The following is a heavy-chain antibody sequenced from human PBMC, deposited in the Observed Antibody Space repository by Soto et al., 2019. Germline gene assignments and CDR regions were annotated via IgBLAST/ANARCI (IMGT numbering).Heavy chain of an antibody. CDR3: ARGDATQWLLPGWWFDP. J-gene: IGHJ5*02. D-gene: IGHD6-19*01. Sequence: SETLSLTCAVSGVSISSGGYSWSWIRQPPGKGLEWIGYIYYSGSTYYNPSLKSRVTISVDTSKNQFSLKLSSVTAADTAVYYCARGDATQWLLPGWWFDPWGQGTLVTVSS. CDR1: GVSISSGGYS. V-gene: IGHV4-31*11. CDR2: IYYSGST.